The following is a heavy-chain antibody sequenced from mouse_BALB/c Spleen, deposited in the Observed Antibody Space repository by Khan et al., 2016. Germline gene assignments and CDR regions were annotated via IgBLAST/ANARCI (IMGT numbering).Heavy chain of an antibody. V-gene: IGHV1-63*02. CDR3: ARSLLRVRTDY. J-gene: IGHJ2*01. D-gene: IGHD1-2*01. CDR1: GYTFTNYW. CDR2: IYPGGDYI. Sequence: QVQLKQSGAELVRPGTSVKISCKASGYTFTNYWLGWVKQRPGHGLEWIGDIYPGGDYINYNEKFKGKATLTADTSSSTAYMQLSSLTAEDSAVXVCARSLLRVRTDYWGQGTTLTVSS.